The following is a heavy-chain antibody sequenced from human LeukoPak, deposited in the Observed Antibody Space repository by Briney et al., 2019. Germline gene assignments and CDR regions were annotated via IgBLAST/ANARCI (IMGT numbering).Heavy chain of an antibody. CDR1: GFTVSSNY. V-gene: IGHV4-59*08. J-gene: IGHJ4*02. CDR2: IYYSGST. CDR3: ARHGGGSPGDY. Sequence: GSLRLSCAASGFTVSSNYWSWIRQPPGKGLEWIGYIYYSGSTNYNPSLKSRVTISVGTSKNQFSLKLSSVTAADTAVYYCARHGGGSPGDYWGQGTLVTVSS. D-gene: IGHD2-15*01.